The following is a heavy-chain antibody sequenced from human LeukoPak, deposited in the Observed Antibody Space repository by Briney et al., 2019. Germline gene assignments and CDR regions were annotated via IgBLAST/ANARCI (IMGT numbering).Heavy chain of an antibody. CDR3: ARREVAYYAFDI. CDR2: IYPGDSDT. CDR1: GYSFTSSW. V-gene: IGHV5-51*01. Sequence: KTGESLMISCKGSGYSFTSSWIAWVRQMPGKGLEWMGIIYPGDSDTRYSPSFQGQVTISADKSISTAYLQWNSLKASDTAMYYCARREVAYYAFDIWGQGTMVTVSS. J-gene: IGHJ3*02. D-gene: IGHD1-26*01.